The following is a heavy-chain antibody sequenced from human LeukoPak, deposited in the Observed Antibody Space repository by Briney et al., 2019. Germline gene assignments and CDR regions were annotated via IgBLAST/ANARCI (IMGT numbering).Heavy chain of an antibody. CDR2: ISGGGSST. D-gene: IGHD3-10*01. CDR1: GFTFSSYA. Sequence: GGSLRLSCAASGFTFSSYAMTWVRQAPGKGLEWVSTISGGGSSTYYADSVKGRFTISRDNSKKRLHLQMNSLRAEDTAVYYCAKDKYYYGSGRNDAFDIWGQGTMVIVSS. CDR3: AKDKYYYGSGRNDAFDI. J-gene: IGHJ3*02. V-gene: IGHV3-23*01.